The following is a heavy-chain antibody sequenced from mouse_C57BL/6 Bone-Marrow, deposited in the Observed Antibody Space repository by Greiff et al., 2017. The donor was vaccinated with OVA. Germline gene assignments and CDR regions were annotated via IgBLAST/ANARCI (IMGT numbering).Heavy chain of an antibody. CDR2: IYPRDGST. CDR3: ARSAYSSSRGYAMDY. J-gene: IGHJ4*01. V-gene: IGHV1-78*01. CDR1: GYTFTDHT. Sequence: QVQLQQSDAELVKPGASVKISCKVSGYTFTDHTIHWMKQRPEQGLEWIGYIYPRDGSTKYNEKFKGKATLTADKSSSTAYMQLNSLTSEDSAVYVCARSAYSSSRGYAMDYWGQGTSVTVSS. D-gene: IGHD2-12*01.